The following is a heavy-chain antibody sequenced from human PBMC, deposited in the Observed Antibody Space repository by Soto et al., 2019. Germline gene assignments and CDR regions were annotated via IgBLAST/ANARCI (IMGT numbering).Heavy chain of an antibody. D-gene: IGHD3-22*01. CDR3: ARESKYDTSGYPPWFAP. V-gene: IGHV4-31*03. CDR2: IYYSGST. J-gene: IGHJ5*02. Sequence: QVQLQESGPGLVKPSQTLSLTCTVSVASISSGGYYWSWIRQHPGEGLEWIGYIYYSGSTSYNPSLKSRVTISVDTSKNQFSLKLSSVTAADTVVYYCARESKYDTSGYPPWFAPWGQGTLVTVSS. CDR1: VASISSGGYY.